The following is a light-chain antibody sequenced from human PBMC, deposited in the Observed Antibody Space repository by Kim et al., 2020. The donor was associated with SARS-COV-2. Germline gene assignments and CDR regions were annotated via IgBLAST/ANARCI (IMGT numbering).Light chain of an antibody. J-gene: IGLJ2*01. CDR3: TSSAGRNHVVV. Sequence: QSVVTQPPSASGSPGQSVTITCTGTTTDVGSNNFVSWYQQHPGKVPKLIISEVTKRPSGVPDRFSGSRSGNTASLTVSGLQAEDEADYYCTSSAGRNHVVVFGGGTQLTVL. V-gene: IGLV2-8*01. CDR1: TTDVGSNNF. CDR2: EVT.